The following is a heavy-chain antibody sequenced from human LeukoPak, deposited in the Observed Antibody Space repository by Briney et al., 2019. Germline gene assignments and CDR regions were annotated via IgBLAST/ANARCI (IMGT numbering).Heavy chain of an antibody. CDR1: GFTFGDYA. Sequence: PGRSLRLSCTASGFTFGDYAMSWFRQAPGKGLEWVGFIRSKAYGGTTEYAASVKGRFTISRDDSKSIAYLQMNSLKTEDTAVYYCTSWCSGSSCPGPDAFDIWGQGTMVTVSS. J-gene: IGHJ3*02. CDR3: TSWCSGSSCPGPDAFDI. V-gene: IGHV3-49*03. CDR2: IRSKAYGGTT. D-gene: IGHD6-13*01.